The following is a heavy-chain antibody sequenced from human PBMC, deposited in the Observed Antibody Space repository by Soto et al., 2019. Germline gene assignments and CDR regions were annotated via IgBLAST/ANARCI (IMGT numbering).Heavy chain of an antibody. CDR1: GFSITNAW. CDR2: VKSKADGGTA. D-gene: IGHD3-3*01. CDR3: ITYPDFWGGHTPL. Sequence: VQLVESGGGLVQPGGSLRLSCAASGFSITNAWMHWVRQAPGKGLEWVGRVKSKADGGTADYAAPVKGRFTISRDDSKNTQYLQMISLKMEDTAVYYCITYPDFWGGHTPLWGQGTLVTVSS. V-gene: IGHV3-15*07. J-gene: IGHJ4*02.